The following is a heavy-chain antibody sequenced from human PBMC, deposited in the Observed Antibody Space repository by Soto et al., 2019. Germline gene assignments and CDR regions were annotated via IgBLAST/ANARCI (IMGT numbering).Heavy chain of an antibody. V-gene: IGHV1-69*14. CDR3: VRVVAIPGYPDN. CDR1: GATFSSYA. J-gene: IGHJ4*02. CDR2: IVPTVDTS. D-gene: IGHD5-12*01. Sequence: QVQLVQSGAEVRQPASSVKVSCKTSGATFSSYAITWVRQAPGQGLEWMGGIVPTVDTSTYAQNFQGRVTITADKLTNTVYMELSSLRSDDTAVYYCVRVVAIPGYPDNWGQGTLVTVSS.